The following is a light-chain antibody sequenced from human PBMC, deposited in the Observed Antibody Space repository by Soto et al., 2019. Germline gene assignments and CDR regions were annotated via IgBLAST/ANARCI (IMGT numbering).Light chain of an antibody. J-gene: IGKJ1*01. CDR3: LQHNNYPRT. CDR1: QSIGTY. V-gene: IGKV1-39*01. Sequence: DIQMTQSPSSLSASVGDRVNITCRASQSIGTYLNWYHQRPGQAPRLLMYSASTLQSGVPSRFRGSGSGTDFTLTISSLQPEDFATYYCLQHNNYPRTFGQGTRVDI. CDR2: SAS.